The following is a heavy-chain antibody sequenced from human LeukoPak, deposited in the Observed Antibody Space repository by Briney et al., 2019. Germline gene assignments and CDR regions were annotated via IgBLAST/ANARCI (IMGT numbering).Heavy chain of an antibody. Sequence: PGGSLRLSCAASGFTFSSYWMSWVRQAPGKGLEWVANIKQDGSEKYYVDSVKGRFTISRDNAKNSLYLQMNSLRAEDTAVYYCARAGVGAVAPFDYWGQGTPVTVSS. CDR3: ARAGVGAVAPFDY. D-gene: IGHD6-19*01. J-gene: IGHJ4*02. V-gene: IGHV3-7*01. CDR2: IKQDGSEK. CDR1: GFTFSSYW.